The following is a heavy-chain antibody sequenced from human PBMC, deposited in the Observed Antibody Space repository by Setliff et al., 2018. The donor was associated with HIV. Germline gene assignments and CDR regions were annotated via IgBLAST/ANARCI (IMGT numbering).Heavy chain of an antibody. J-gene: IGHJ4*02. D-gene: IGHD1-1*01. CDR2: INEDGDKK. CDR3: ARVRTGDRSFDF. Sequence: GGSLRLSCATSRFSFSTFWMTWVRQAPGKGLEWIANINEDGDKKYHAGSVWGRFTISRDNAKNSLYLQMNSLRAEDTAVYYCARVRTGDRSFDFWGQGTLVTVSS. CDR1: RFSFSTFW. V-gene: IGHV3-7*03.